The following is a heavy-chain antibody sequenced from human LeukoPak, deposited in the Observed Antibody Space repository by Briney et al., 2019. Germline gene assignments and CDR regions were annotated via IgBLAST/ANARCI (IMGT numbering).Heavy chain of an antibody. Sequence: GGSLRLSCAAPGFNFSAPHMGWVRQAAGKGLEWVSSIGSGSTYMYYADSVKGRFTISRDNAKNSLFLQMDSLRAEDTAVYYCPRTPVLGVPKGFDPWGQGTLVTVSS. CDR1: GFNFSAPH. V-gene: IGHV3-21*01. D-gene: IGHD3-10*01. CDR2: IGSGSTYM. J-gene: IGHJ5*02. CDR3: PRTPVLGVPKGFDP.